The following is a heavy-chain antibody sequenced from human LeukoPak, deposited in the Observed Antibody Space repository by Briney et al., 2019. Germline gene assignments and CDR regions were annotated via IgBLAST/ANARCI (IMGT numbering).Heavy chain of an antibody. D-gene: IGHD3-3*01. CDR3: AKDHRPVDFWSIGYFDY. CDR1: GFTFSSYG. CDR2: ISYDGSNK. Sequence: PGGSLRLSCAASGFTFSSYGMHWVRQAPGKGLEWVAVISYDGSNKYYADSVKGRFTISRDNSKNTLYLQMNSLRAEDTAVYYCAKDHRPVDFWSIGYFDYWGQGTLVTVSS. J-gene: IGHJ4*02. V-gene: IGHV3-30*18.